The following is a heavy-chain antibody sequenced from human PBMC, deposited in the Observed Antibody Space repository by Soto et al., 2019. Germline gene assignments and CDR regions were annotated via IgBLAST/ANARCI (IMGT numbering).Heavy chain of an antibody. V-gene: IGHV3-11*01. CDR1: GFTFSDHY. D-gene: IGHD3-16*01. J-gene: IGHJ5*02. Sequence: QVQLVESGGDLVKPGGSLRLSCSASGFTFSDHYMGWIRQAPGRGLEWIAYISNSGATIYYTDSVKGRFTISRDNAKNSLFLQMNSLRSEDAAVYVWARLPYPWGWYDPWGQGTLVTVSS. CDR2: ISNSGATI. CDR3: ARLPYPWGWYDP.